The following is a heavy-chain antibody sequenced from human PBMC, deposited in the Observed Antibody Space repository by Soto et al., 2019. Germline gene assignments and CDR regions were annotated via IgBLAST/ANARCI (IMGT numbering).Heavy chain of an antibody. CDR3: ARDPESRIVVVPAATDYYYGMDV. CDR2: ISSSSSYI. J-gene: IGHJ6*02. CDR1: GFTFSSYS. Sequence: GGSLRLSCAASGFTFSSYSMNWVRQAPGKGLEWVSSISSSSSYIYYADSVKGRFTISRDNAKNSLYLQMNSLRAEDTAVYYCARDPESRIVVVPAATDYYYGMDVWGQGTTVTVSS. V-gene: IGHV3-21*01. D-gene: IGHD2-2*01.